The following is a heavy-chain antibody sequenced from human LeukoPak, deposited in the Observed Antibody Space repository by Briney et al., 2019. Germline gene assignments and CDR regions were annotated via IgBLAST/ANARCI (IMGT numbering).Heavy chain of an antibody. D-gene: IGHD1-26*01. V-gene: IGHV3-30*18. Sequence: GGSLRLSCAASGFTFSSYGMHWVRQAPGKGLEWVAVISYDGSNKYYADSVKGRFTISRDNSKNTLYLQMNSLRAEDTAVYYCAKSGGSSPRAWGQGTLVTVSS. CDR1: GFTFSSYG. CDR2: ISYDGSNK. J-gene: IGHJ5*02. CDR3: AKSGGSSPRA.